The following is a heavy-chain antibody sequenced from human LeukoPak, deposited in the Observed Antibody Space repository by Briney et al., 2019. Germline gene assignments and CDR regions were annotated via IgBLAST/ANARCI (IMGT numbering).Heavy chain of an antibody. D-gene: IGHD3-3*01. Sequence: GGALRLSRAASLCTLIDYYMSSIRQAPRKGREGGSYISSSGSTIYYADSVKGRFTISRDNAKNSLYLQMNSLRAEDTGVYFCAGTEYGFWSGPSDIWGQGTLVTVSS. CDR2: ISSSGSTI. CDR3: AGTEYGFWSGPSDI. J-gene: IGHJ4*02. V-gene: IGHV3-11*04. CDR1: LCTLIDYY.